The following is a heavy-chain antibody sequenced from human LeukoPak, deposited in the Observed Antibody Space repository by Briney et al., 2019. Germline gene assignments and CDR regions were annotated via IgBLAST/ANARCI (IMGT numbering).Heavy chain of an antibody. J-gene: IGHJ4*02. D-gene: IGHD5-18*01. V-gene: IGHV1-69*13. Sequence: SVKVSCKASGGTFSSYAISWVRQAPGQGLEWMGGIVPIFGTANYAQKFQGRVTITADESTSTAYMELSSLRSEDTAVYYCARDLRDTAMVNLVLWGQGTLVTVSS. CDR2: IVPIFGTA. CDR3: ARDLRDTAMVNLVL. CDR1: GGTFSSYA.